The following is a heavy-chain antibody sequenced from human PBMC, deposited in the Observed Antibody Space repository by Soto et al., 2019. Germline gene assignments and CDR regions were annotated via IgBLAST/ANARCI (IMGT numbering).Heavy chain of an antibody. V-gene: IGHV3-53*05. D-gene: IGHD3-10*01. CDR1: GFVVTNYY. CDR3: AKDQGVRGYYYYYGMDV. J-gene: IGHJ6*02. CDR2: FFIGGDT. Sequence: PGGSLRLSCAASGFVVTNYYMSWVRQAPGKGLEWVAVFFIGGDTLYAESVKGRFTISRDNSKNTLYLQMNSLRAEDTAVYYCAKDQGVRGYYYYYGMDVWCQGTTVTVSS.